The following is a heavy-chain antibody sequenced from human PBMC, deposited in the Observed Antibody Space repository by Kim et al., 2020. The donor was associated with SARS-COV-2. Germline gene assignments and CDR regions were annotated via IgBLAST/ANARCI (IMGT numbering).Heavy chain of an antibody. Sequence: RSRVTISVDTSKTQFSLKLSSVTAADTAVYYCARGAYDFWSGYPECYFDYWGQGTLVTVSS. D-gene: IGHD3-3*01. V-gene: IGHV4-34*01. J-gene: IGHJ4*02. CDR3: ARGAYDFWSGYPECYFDY.